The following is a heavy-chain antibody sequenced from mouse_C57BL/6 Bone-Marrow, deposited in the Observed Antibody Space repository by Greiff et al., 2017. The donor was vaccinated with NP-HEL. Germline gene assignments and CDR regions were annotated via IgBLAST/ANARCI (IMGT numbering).Heavy chain of an antibody. CDR3: ARGGNYPVPAY. CDR1: GYTFTSYG. D-gene: IGHD2-1*01. V-gene: IGHV1-81*01. J-gene: IGHJ3*01. CDR2: IYPRSGNT. Sequence: QVQLKQSGAELARPGASVKLSCKASGYTFTSYGISWVKQRTGQGLEWIGEIYPRSGNTYYNEKFKGKATLTADKSSSTAYMELRSLTSEDSAVYFCARGGNYPVPAYWGQGTLVTVSA.